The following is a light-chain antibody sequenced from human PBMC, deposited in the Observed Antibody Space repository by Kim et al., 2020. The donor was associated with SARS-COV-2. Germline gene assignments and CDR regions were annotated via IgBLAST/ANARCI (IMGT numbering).Light chain of an antibody. CDR1: SGHSTYA. Sequence: QPVLTQSPSASASLGASVKLTCTLSSGHSTYAIAWHQQQPEKGPRYLMKLNSDGSHSKGDGIPDRFSGSSSGAERYLTISSLQSEDEADYYCQTLAPDIVFGGGTQLTVL. CDR3: QTLAPDIV. V-gene: IGLV4-69*01. J-gene: IGLJ3*02. CDR2: LNSDGSH.